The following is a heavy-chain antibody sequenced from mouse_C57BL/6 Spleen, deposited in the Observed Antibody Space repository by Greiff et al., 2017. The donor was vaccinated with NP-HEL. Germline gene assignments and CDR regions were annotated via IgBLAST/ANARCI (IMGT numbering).Heavy chain of an antibody. CDR1: GYTFTSYW. Sequence: QVQLQQPGAELVRPGSSVKLSCKASGYTFTSYWMDWVKQRPGQGLEWIGNIYPSDSETHYNQKFKDKATLTVDKSSSTAYMQLSSLTSEDSAVYYCARMVTTYFDYWGQGTTLTVSS. J-gene: IGHJ2*01. CDR3: ARMVTTYFDY. D-gene: IGHD2-2*01. V-gene: IGHV1-61*01. CDR2: IYPSDSET.